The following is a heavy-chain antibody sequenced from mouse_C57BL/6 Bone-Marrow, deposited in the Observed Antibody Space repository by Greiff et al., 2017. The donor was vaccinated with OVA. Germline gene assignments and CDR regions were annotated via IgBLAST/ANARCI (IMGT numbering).Heavy chain of an antibody. J-gene: IGHJ1*03. Sequence: VHVKQSGAELVRPGSSVKMSCKTSGYTFTSYGINWVKQRPGQGLEWIGYIYIGNGYTEYNEKFNGKATLTSDTSSSTAYMQISSLTAEDSAIYFCARYDYDEYFDVWGTGTTVTVSS. V-gene: IGHV1-58*01. CDR3: ARYDYDEYFDV. D-gene: IGHD2-4*01. CDR1: GYTFTSYG. CDR2: IYIGNGYT.